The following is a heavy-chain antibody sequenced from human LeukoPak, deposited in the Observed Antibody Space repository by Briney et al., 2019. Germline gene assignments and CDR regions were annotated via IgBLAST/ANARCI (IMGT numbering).Heavy chain of an antibody. CDR3: TTDLTSAIYYY. J-gene: IGHJ4*02. CDR1: GFNFNNAW. CDR2: IKSKTGGVTR. Sequence: PGGSLRLSCAASGFNFNNAWMSWVRRARGKGLEWVGHIKSKTGGVTRDYAAGVKGSFTISSDESKNTLNLQMKSLENEDAAVYYCTTDLTSAIYYYGAQGPLVPVSS. D-gene: IGHD1-26*01. V-gene: IGHV3-15*01.